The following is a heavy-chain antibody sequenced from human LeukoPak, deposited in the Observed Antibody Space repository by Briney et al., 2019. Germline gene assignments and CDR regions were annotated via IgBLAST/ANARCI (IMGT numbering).Heavy chain of an antibody. CDR3: ARGISEYCSGGSCYEYYFDY. CDR1: GGSISSITSLTYY. V-gene: IGHV4-39*02. D-gene: IGHD2-15*01. J-gene: IGHJ4*02. CDR2: GHYSGST. Sequence: PSETLSLTCIVSGGSISSITSLTYYWPWIRQSPGMGLEWIGSGHYSGSTYYNPSLKSRVTISADTSKNQFSLKLTSVTAADTAVYYCARGISEYCSGGSCYEYYFDYWGQGTLVTVSS.